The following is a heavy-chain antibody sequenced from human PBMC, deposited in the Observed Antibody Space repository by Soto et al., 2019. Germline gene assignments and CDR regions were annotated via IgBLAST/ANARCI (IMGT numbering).Heavy chain of an antibody. CDR1: GFTFSSYA. CDR2: ISGSGGST. Sequence: GGSLRLSCAASGFTFSSYAMSWVRQAPGKGLEWVSAISGSGGSTYYADSVKGRFTISRDNSKNTLYLQINSQRNEDTAVYYCAVVPAAGLDYWGQGTLVTVS. CDR3: AVVPAAGLDY. V-gene: IGHV3-23*01. D-gene: IGHD2-2*01. J-gene: IGHJ4*02.